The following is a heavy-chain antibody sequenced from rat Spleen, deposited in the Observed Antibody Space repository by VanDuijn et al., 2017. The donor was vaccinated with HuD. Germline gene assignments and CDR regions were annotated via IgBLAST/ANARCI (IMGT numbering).Heavy chain of an antibody. J-gene: IGHJ2*01. CDR3: AVAGYGY. V-gene: IGHV5-22*01. Sequence: EVQLVESGGGLVQPGRSLILSCAASGFSFTDYNMAWVRQAPKKGLEWVASISYEGSSTYYGDSMKGRFTISRDNAENTVYLQMNSLRSEDTATYYCAVAGYGYWGHGVMVTVSS. CDR2: ISYEGSST. D-gene: IGHD1-7*01. CDR1: GFSFTDYN.